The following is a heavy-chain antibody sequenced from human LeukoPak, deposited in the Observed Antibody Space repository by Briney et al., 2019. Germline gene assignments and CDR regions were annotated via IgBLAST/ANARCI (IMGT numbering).Heavy chain of an antibody. D-gene: IGHD3-3*01. V-gene: IGHV1-69*05. CDR1: GGTFSSYA. CDR2: IIPIFGTA. J-gene: IGHJ6*03. Sequence: ASVKVSCKASGGTFSSYAISWVRQAPGQGLEWMGRIIPIFGTANYAQKFQGRVTITTDESTSTAYMELCSLRSEDTAVYYCASEYYDFWSGYYYYYYMDVWGKGTTVTVSS. CDR3: ASEYYDFWSGYYYYYYMDV.